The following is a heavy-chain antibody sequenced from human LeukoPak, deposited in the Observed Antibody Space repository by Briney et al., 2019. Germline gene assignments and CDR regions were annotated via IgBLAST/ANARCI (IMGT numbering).Heavy chain of an antibody. CDR3: AREGWTSTDYYDTSGYFDY. V-gene: IGHV3-48*03. Sequence: GGSLRLSCAASGFTFSSYEMNWVRQAPGKGLEWVSYISSGGSSIYYAESVKGRFTISRDNAKHSLYLQMNSLRAEDTAVYYCAREGWTSTDYYDTSGYFDYWGQGTLVTVSS. D-gene: IGHD3-22*01. CDR1: GFTFSSYE. CDR2: ISSGGSSI. J-gene: IGHJ4*02.